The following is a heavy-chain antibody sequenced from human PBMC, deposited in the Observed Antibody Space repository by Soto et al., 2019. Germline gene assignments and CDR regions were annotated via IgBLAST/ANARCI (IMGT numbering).Heavy chain of an antibody. V-gene: IGHV1-69*01. CDR1: GGTFSSYA. Sequence: QVQLVQSGAEVKKPGSSVKVSCKASGGTFSSYAISWVRQAPGQGLEWMGGIIPIFGTANYAQKFQGRVTITADESTSTVYMEVGSLRSEDAAVYYCARVGPTVTTEGAAFDIWGQGTMVTVSS. J-gene: IGHJ3*02. CDR2: IIPIFGTA. D-gene: IGHD4-17*01. CDR3: ARVGPTVTTEGAAFDI.